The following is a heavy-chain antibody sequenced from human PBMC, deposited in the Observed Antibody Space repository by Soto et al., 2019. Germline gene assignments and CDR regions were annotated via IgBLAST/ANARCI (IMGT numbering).Heavy chain of an antibody. D-gene: IGHD2-15*01. CDR1: GGTFSSYA. J-gene: IGHJ5*02. CDR2: IIPIFGTA. V-gene: IGHV1-69*01. Sequence: QVQLVQSGAEVKKPGSSVKVSCKASGGTFSSYAISWARQAPGQGLEWMGGIIPIFGTANYAQKFQGRVTITADESTSTAYMELSSLRSEDTAVYYCARDGGYCSGGSCYDWFDPWGQGTLVTVSS. CDR3: ARDGGYCSGGSCYDWFDP.